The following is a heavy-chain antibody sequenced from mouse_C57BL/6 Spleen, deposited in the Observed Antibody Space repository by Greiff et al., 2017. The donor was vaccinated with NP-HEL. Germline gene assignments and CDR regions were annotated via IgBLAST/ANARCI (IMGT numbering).Heavy chain of an antibody. CDR2: ISSGSSTI. CDR1: GFTFSDYG. CDR3: ARGADEYDGYYYAMDY. D-gene: IGHD2-4*01. Sequence: EVHLVESGGGLVKPGGSLKLSCAASGFTFSDYGMHWVRQAPEKGLEWVAYISSGSSTIYYADTVKGRFTISRANAKTTLFLQMTSLRAEDTAMYYCARGADEYDGYYYAMDYWGQGTSVTVSS. J-gene: IGHJ4*01. V-gene: IGHV5-17*01.